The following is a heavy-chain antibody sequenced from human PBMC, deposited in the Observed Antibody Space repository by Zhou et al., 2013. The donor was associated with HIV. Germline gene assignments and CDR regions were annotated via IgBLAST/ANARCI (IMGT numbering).Heavy chain of an antibody. CDR2: IIPIFGTA. CDR3: AREAPTGIAARPDYYYYYGMDV. V-gene: IGHV1-69*01. J-gene: IGHJ6*02. D-gene: IGHD6-6*01. Sequence: QAHLVQSGAEVKKPGASVKVSCKSSGYTFTAYYMHWVRQAPGQGLEWMGGIIPIFGTANYAQKFQGRVTITADESTSTAYMELSSLRSEDTAVYYCAREAPTGIAARPDYYYYYGMDVWGQGTTVHRLL. CDR1: GYTFTAYY.